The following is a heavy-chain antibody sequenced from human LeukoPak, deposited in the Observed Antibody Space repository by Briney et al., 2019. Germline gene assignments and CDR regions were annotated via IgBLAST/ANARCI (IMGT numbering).Heavy chain of an antibody. CDR2: IYHSGST. J-gene: IGHJ3*02. CDR3: ARVNGYSYEDAFDI. V-gene: IGHV4-30-2*01. D-gene: IGHD5-18*01. Sequence: SGTPSPTCAVPGGSLSSGGFSWGWIRQPPRKGPGGVGDIYHSGSTYYNPSLKSRVTISVDRSKNQFSLKLSSVTAADTAVYYCARVNGYSYEDAFDIWGQGTMVTVSS. CDR1: GGSLSSGGFS.